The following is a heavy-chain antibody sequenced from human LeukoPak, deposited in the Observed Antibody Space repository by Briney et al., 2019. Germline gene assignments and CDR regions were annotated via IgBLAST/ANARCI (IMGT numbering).Heavy chain of an antibody. CDR3: AKSLTAMAPMGY. J-gene: IGHJ4*02. D-gene: IGHD5-12*01. Sequence: PGGSLRLSCAASGFTFSSYAMSWVRQAPGKGLEWVSAISGSGGSTYYADSVKGRFTIAIDNSKNTLYLQMTSPRAEDTAVSYCAKSLTAMAPMGYWGQGTLVTVSS. CDR2: ISGSGGST. V-gene: IGHV3-23*01. CDR1: GFTFSSYA.